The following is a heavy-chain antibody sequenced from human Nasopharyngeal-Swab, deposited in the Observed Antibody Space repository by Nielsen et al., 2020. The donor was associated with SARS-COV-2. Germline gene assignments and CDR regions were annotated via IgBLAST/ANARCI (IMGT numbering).Heavy chain of an antibody. CDR2: INGDGSSL. J-gene: IGHJ4*02. D-gene: IGHD2/OR15-2a*01. CDR1: GFTFSSYW. Sequence: GGSLRLSCAASGFTFSSYWMHWVRQAPGQGLVWVSRINGDGSSLNYADFVKGRFTISTDNAKSTLYLEMNSLRAEDTAVYYCARGRGSSTSMIGYWGQGTLVTVSS. CDR3: ARGRGSSTSMIGY. V-gene: IGHV3-74*01.